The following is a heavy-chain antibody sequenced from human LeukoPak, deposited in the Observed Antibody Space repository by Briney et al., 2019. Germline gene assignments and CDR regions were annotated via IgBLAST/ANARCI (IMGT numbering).Heavy chain of an antibody. CDR1: GFTFRNYD. CDR2: IRAKGDGGTT. V-gene: IGHV3-49*03. D-gene: IGHD3-16*02. Sequence: PGGSLRLSCTASGFTFRNYDMSWFRQAPGKGLEWIGSIRAKGDGGTTQYAASVKGRFIISRDDSKSIAYLQMDSLETEDTAVYYCARGSYQFEHRGQGTLVTVSS. J-gene: IGHJ1*01. CDR3: ARGSYQFEH.